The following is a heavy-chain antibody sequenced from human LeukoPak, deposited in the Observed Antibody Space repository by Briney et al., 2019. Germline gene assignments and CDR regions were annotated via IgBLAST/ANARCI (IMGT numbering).Heavy chain of an antibody. V-gene: IGHV4-59*01. CDR2: IHYTGST. CDR1: GASISSYY. Sequence: SETLSLTCTVSGASISSYYWTWIRQTPGKGLEWIGYIHYTGSTNYNPSLKSRVTISVDTSEGQFSLDLTSVTAADTAVYYCAGGPAVTTNDYWGQGTLVTVFS. CDR3: AGGPAVTTNDY. J-gene: IGHJ4*02. D-gene: IGHD4-17*01.